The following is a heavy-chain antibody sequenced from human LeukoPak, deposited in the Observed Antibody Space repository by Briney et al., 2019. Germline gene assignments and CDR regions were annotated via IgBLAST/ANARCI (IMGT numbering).Heavy chain of an antibody. D-gene: IGHD3-22*01. CDR3: ARDDSSGYYFGAFDI. Sequence: SVKVSCKASGGTFSSYAISWVRQAPGQGLEWMGGIIPIFGTANYAQKFQGRVTITADESTSTAYMELSSLRSEDTAAYYCARDDSSGYYFGAFDIWGQGTMVTVSS. CDR2: IIPIFGTA. CDR1: GGTFSSYA. J-gene: IGHJ3*02. V-gene: IGHV1-69*13.